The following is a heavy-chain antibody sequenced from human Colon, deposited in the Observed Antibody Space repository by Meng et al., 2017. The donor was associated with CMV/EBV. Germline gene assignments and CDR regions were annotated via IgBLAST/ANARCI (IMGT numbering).Heavy chain of an antibody. Sequence: GESLKISCAASGFTFSSYSMNWVRQAPGKGLEWVSSISSSSSYIYYADSVKGRFTISRDNSKNTLYLQMNSLRAEDTAVYYCARDPVRGGWNYGFYGMDVWGQGTTVTVSS. CDR3: ARDPVRGGWNYGFYGMDV. J-gene: IGHJ6*02. V-gene: IGHV3-21*01. D-gene: IGHD1-7*01. CDR2: ISSSSSYI. CDR1: GFTFSSYS.